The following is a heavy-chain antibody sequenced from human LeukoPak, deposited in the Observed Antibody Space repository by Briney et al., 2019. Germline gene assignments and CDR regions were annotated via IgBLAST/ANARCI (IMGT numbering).Heavy chain of an antibody. D-gene: IGHD3-22*01. V-gene: IGHV7-4-1*02. CDR3: AREWIKDSSGYYYPYFDY. CDR1: GYTFTSYA. CDR2: INTNTGNP. J-gene: IGHJ4*02. Sequence: ASVNVSCTASGYTFTSYAMNWVRQAPGQGLEWMGWINTNTGNPTYAQGFTGRFVFSLDTSVSTAYLQISSLKAEDTAVYYCAREWIKDSSGYYYPYFDYWGQGTLVTVSS.